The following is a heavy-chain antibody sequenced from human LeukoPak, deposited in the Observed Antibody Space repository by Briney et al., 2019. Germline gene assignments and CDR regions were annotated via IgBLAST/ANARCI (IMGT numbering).Heavy chain of an antibody. CDR1: AFTFSTYS. J-gene: IGHJ4*02. CDR3: VRLFGGVTTFDY. V-gene: IGHV3-7*01. CDR2: INQDGSAE. Sequence: GGSLRLSCAASAFTFSTYSMSWVRQAPGKGLDWVASINQDGSAEYYVDSVRGRFTTSRDNAKNSLYLQVNSLRVDDTAVYYCVRLFGGVTTFDYWGQGTLVTVSS. D-gene: IGHD4-17*01.